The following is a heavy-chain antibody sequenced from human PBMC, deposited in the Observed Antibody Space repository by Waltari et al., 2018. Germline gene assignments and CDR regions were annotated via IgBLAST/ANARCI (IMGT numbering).Heavy chain of an antibody. Sequence: QVQLQQLGAGLLKPSETLSLTCAVYGGSFSGYYWSWIRQPPGKGLDGIGEINHSGSTNYNPALNRRVTISVDTSKNQFSRKLSSVTAADTAVYYCARGGQLVPHWYFDLWGRGTLVTVSS. CDR1: GGSFSGYY. V-gene: IGHV4-34*01. CDR3: ARGGQLVPHWYFDL. CDR2: INHSGST. D-gene: IGHD6-6*01. J-gene: IGHJ2*01.